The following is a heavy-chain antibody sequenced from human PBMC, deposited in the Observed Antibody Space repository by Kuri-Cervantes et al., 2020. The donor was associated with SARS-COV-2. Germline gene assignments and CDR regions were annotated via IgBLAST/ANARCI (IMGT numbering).Heavy chain of an antibody. CDR1: GFTFSSYD. CDR2: IGTAGDA. Sequence: LSLTCAACGFTFSSYDMHWVRQATGKGLEWVSAIGTAGDAYYPGSVKGQFTISRENAKNSLYLQMNSLRAEDTAVYYCADEASQVDYWGQGTLVTVSS. D-gene: IGHD5-12*01. V-gene: IGHV3-13*03. CDR3: ADEASQVDY. J-gene: IGHJ4*02.